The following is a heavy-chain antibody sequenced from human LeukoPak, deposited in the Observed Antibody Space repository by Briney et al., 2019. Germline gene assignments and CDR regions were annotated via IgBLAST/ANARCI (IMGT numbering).Heavy chain of an antibody. CDR2: VSGSGGNT. CDR1: GFTFSNYA. J-gene: IGHJ4*02. Sequence: GGSLRLSCAASGFTFSNYAMSWLRQAPGKGLEWVSAVSGSGGNTYYAESVRGRFTISRDNSKNTVSLHMNSLRAEDTAVYYCAKAHDDYYFDYWGRGTRVTVSS. V-gene: IGHV3-23*01. D-gene: IGHD4-17*01. CDR3: AKAHDDYYFDY.